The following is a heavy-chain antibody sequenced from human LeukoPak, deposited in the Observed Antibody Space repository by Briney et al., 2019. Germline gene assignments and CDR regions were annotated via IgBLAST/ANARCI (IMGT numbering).Heavy chain of an antibody. J-gene: IGHJ4*02. CDR1: GFMVGHKY. V-gene: IGHV3-66*01. CDR3: ARGQTDLLRKYFDY. Sequence: PGGSLRLSCAASGFMVGHKYMSWVRQAPGKGLEWLSIIYAGGNTYSADSVKGRFTISRDNSRNTVYLQMNNLRDDDTAVYYCARGQTDLLRKYFDYWGPGTPVTVSS. CDR2: IYAGGNT.